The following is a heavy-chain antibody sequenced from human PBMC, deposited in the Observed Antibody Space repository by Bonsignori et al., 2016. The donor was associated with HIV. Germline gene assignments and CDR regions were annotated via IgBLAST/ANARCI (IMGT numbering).Heavy chain of an antibody. CDR2: ISSSSRYI. J-gene: IGHJ5*01. D-gene: IGHD6-13*01. V-gene: IGHV3-21*01. Sequence: EVQLVQSGGGLVKPGGSLRLSCAASGFNFSNCSMNWVRQAPGKGLEWVSYISSSSRYIYYADSVKGRFTISTDNAKTSLYLQMDSLRVEDTAVYYCARSRSRWINPNWF. CDR3: ARSRSRWINPNWF. CDR1: GFNFSNCS.